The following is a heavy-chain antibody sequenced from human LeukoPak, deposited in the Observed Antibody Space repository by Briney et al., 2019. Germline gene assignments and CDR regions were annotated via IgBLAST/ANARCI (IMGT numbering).Heavy chain of an antibody. CDR1: GFTFSSYG. J-gene: IGHJ5*02. V-gene: IGHV3-30*18. D-gene: IGHD2-2*01. Sequence: GGSLRLSCAASGFTFSSYGMHWVRQAPGKGLEWVAVISYDGSNKYYADSVKGRFTISRDNSKNTLYLQMNSLRAEDTAVYYCTKSWLVVVPAAGLGGFDPWGQGTLVTVSS. CDR3: TKSWLVVVPAAGLGGFDP. CDR2: ISYDGSNK.